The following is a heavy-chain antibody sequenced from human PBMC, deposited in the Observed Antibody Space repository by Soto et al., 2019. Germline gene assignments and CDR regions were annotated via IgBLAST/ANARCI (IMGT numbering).Heavy chain of an antibody. CDR3: ARSISNYGDYLRTNPYWYFDL. D-gene: IGHD4-17*01. J-gene: IGHJ2*01. V-gene: IGHV5-10-1*03. CDR1: GYSFTSYW. CDR2: IDPSDSYT. Sequence: EVQLVQSGAEVKKPGESLRISCKGSGYSFTSYWISWVRQMPGKGLEWMGRIDPSDSYTNYSPSFQGHVTISADKSISTAYLQWSSLKASDTAMYYCARSISNYGDYLRTNPYWYFDLWGRGTLVTVSS.